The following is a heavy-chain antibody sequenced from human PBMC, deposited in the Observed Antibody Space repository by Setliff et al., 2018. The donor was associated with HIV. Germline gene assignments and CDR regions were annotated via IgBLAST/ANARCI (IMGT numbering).Heavy chain of an antibody. Sequence: GGSLRLSCAASGFTFSSYWMSWVRQAPGKGLEWVANIKQDGSEKYYVDSVKGRFTISRDNAKNSLYLQMNSLGAEDTALYYCATLTVGSYGSGDFDYWGQGALVTVSS. CDR3: ATLTVGSYGSGDFDY. CDR1: GFTFSSYW. D-gene: IGHD3-10*01. CDR2: IKQDGSEK. J-gene: IGHJ4*02. V-gene: IGHV3-7*03.